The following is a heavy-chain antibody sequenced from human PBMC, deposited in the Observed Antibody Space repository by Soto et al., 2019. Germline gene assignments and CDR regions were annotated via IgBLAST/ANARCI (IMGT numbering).Heavy chain of an antibody. CDR1: GCSISSSSYY. CDR2: IYYSGST. Sequence: SETLSLTCAVSGCSISSSSYYWGWIRQPPGKGLEWIGSIYYSGSTYYNPSLKSRVTISVDTSKNQFSLKLSSVTAADTAVYYCARTKGVTIDYWGQGTLVTVSS. D-gene: IGHD3-10*01. CDR3: ARTKGVTIDY. J-gene: IGHJ4*02. V-gene: IGHV4-39*01.